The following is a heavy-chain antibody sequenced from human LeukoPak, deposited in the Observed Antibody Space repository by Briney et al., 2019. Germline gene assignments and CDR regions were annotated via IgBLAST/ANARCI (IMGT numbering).Heavy chain of an antibody. CDR1: GGSISSGGYY. CDR2: IYYSGST. Sequence: SGTLSLTCTVSGGSISSGGYYWSWIRQHPGKGLEWIGYIYYSGSTYYNPSLKSRVTISVDTSKNQFSLKLSSVTAADTAVYYCARAAAGIADYWGQGTLVTVSS. D-gene: IGHD6-13*01. CDR3: ARAAAGIADY. J-gene: IGHJ4*02. V-gene: IGHV4-31*03.